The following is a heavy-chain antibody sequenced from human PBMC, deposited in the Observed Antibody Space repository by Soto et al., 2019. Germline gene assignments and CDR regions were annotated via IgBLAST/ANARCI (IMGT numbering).Heavy chain of an antibody. D-gene: IGHD6-6*01. J-gene: IGHJ4*02. CDR3: ARDLGGSSSYLGY. V-gene: IGHV1-2*02. Sequence: QAQLMQSGAEVKKPGASLKVSCKASGYTFTGRYIHWVRQAPGQGLEGMGWINPDYGGATYAQKFQGRVSLTRDTSNSTAYMELSSLRSDDTAVYFCARDLGGSSSYLGYWGQGTPVTVSS. CDR2: INPDYGGA. CDR1: GYTFTGRY.